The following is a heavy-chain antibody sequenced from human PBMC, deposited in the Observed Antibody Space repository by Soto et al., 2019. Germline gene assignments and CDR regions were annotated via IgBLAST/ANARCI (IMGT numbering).Heavy chain of an antibody. V-gene: IGHV4-59*08. CDR3: ARQGFGPLHGLVDV. CDR1: GGSISSYY. CDR2: VHHSWGS. Sequence: QVQLQESGPGLVKPSETLSLSCTVSGGSISSYYWSWFRQSPGKRMEWIGYVHHSWGSSYNPSLLSRVPISLDTSKSQFSLKVTSVTATDPAVYSCARQGFGPLHGLVDVWGQGTTVTVSS. D-gene: IGHD3-10*01. J-gene: IGHJ6*02.